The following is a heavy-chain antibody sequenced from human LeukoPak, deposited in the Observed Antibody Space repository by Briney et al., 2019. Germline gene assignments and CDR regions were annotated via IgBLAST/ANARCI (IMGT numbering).Heavy chain of an antibody. CDR3: AKQTGYCSGGTCYFDY. J-gene: IGHJ4*02. CDR2: ISNHGVTT. CDR1: GYTFRMYA. V-gene: IGHV3-23*01. Sequence: GGSLRLSCAVSGYTFRMYAMSWVRHAPETWLDRLSPISNHGVTTSYADSVKSRFTVSSDTSKNTLYLQMNSLRAEDTAVYYCAKQTGYCSGGTCYFDYWGQGTLVTVSS. D-gene: IGHD2-15*01.